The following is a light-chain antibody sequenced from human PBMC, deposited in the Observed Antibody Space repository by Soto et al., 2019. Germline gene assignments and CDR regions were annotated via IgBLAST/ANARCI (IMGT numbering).Light chain of an antibody. CDR1: QSISNY. Sequence: DIQMTQSPPSLSASVGDRVTITCRASQSISNYLNWYQQMPGKAHKVLIYAASSLQIGVPSRFSGSGSGTDFTLTISSLQPEDFATYHCQQSYSAPLTFGGGTKVEIK. J-gene: IGKJ4*01. CDR3: QQSYSAPLT. V-gene: IGKV1-39*01. CDR2: AAS.